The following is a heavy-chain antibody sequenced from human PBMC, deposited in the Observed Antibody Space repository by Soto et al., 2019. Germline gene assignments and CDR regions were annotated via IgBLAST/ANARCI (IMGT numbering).Heavy chain of an antibody. V-gene: IGHV3-30-3*01. D-gene: IGHD1-26*01. CDR1: GFTYSTYT. Sequence: GSLRLSCAASGFTYSTYTMHWVRQAPGKGLEWVAVISYDGNNKFYADSVKGRFTISRDSTKQTLYLQMNSLRAEDTAVYYCARAKVGATFSYSGMDVWGQGTTVTVSS. J-gene: IGHJ6*02. CDR2: ISYDGNNK. CDR3: ARAKVGATFSYSGMDV.